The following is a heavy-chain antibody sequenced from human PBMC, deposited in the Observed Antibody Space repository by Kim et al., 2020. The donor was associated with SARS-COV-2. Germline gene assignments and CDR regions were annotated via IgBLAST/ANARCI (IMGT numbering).Heavy chain of an antibody. CDR1: GFTFSGYA. D-gene: IGHD6-19*01. J-gene: IGHJ4*02. CDR3: AIRLVCTTTWYYFDY. V-gene: IGHV3-23*01. CDR2: ITSGGEII. Sequence: GGSLRLSCAASGFTFSGYAMNWVRQAPGKGLEWISTITSGGEIIYAASAMSRFSTISGNSRNNTHYQTNSLRADDTAVYYCAIRLVCTTTWYYFDYWGQG.